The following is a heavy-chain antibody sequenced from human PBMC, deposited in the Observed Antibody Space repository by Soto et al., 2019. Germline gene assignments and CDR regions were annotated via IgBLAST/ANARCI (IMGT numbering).Heavy chain of an antibody. CDR2: IDWDDDK. CDR1: GFSLSTSGMC. V-gene: IGHV2-70*11. CDR3: ARSRGNIVVVPAAIDAFDI. Sequence: SGPTLVNPTQTLPLTCTFSGFSLSTSGMCVSWIRQPPGKALEWLARIDWDDDKYYSTSLKTRLTISKDTSKNQVVLTMTNMDPVDTATYYCARSRGNIVVVPAAIDAFDIWGQGTMVTVSS. D-gene: IGHD2-2*01. J-gene: IGHJ3*02.